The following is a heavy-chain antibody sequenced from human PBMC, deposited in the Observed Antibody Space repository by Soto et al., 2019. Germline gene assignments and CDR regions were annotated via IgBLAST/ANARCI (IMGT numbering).Heavy chain of an antibody. D-gene: IGHD3-3*01. Sequence: SCKASGYTFTGYYMHWAWLRRPPGKGLEWIGYIYNGGSTYYRPSLESRMHMSLDATRNHYSLRLTSVTAADTAVYFCARAPVGLDTISYFDYWGQGKLVTVSS. CDR1: GYTFTGYYMH. CDR3: ARAPVGLDTISYFDY. CDR2: IYNGGST. V-gene: IGHV4-30-4*01. J-gene: IGHJ4*02.